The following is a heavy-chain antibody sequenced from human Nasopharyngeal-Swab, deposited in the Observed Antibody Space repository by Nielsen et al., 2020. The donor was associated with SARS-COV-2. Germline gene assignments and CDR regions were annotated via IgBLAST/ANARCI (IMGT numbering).Heavy chain of an antibody. V-gene: IGHV3-23*01. CDR2: VSGSGGTT. Sequence: WIRQPPGKGLEWVSGVSGSGGTTKYADSVKGRFTISRDNSKNTLYLQMNSLRAEDTAVYYCARDLSYYDSSGYPGDYWGQGTLVTVSS. J-gene: IGHJ4*02. D-gene: IGHD3-22*01. CDR3: ARDLSYYDSSGYPGDY.